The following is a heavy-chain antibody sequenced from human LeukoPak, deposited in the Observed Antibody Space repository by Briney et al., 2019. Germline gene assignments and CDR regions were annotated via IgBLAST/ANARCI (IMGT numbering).Heavy chain of an antibody. V-gene: IGHV3-23*01. CDR2: VSGSGSST. D-gene: IGHD6-13*01. J-gene: IGHJ4*02. CDR3: ARILAAAGTDY. CDR1: GFTFSTYA. Sequence: PGGSLRLSCAASGFTFSTYAMSWVRQTRGKGLEWVSVVSGSGSSTYYADSVKGRFTISRDNSKNTVYLQMSSLRAEDTAVYYCARILAAAGTDYWGQGTLVTVSS.